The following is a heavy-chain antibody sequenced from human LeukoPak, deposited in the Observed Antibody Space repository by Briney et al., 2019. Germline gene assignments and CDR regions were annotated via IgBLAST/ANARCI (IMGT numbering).Heavy chain of an antibody. CDR1: GYTFTSYD. J-gene: IGHJ4*02. CDR3: ARVGPTAMGKGHPPFDY. D-gene: IGHD5-18*01. CDR2: MNPNSGNT. V-gene: IGHV1-8*01. Sequence: ASVKVSCKASGYTFTSYDINWVRQATGQGLEWMGWMNPNSGNTGYAQKFQGRVTMTRNTSISTAYMELSSLRSEDTAVYYCARVGPTAMGKGHPPFDYWGQGTLVTVSS.